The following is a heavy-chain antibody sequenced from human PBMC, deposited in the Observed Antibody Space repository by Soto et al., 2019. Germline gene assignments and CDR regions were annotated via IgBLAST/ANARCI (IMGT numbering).Heavy chain of an antibody. J-gene: IGHJ4*02. CDR2: INHSGST. V-gene: IGHV4-34*01. CDR3: ASGPGRGFTGQVGYYFDY. CDR1: GGSFSGYY. D-gene: IGHD3-10*01. Sequence: SETLSLTCAVYGGSFSGYYWSWIRQPPGKGLEWIGEINHSGSTNYNPSLKSRVTISVDTSKNQFSLKLSSVTAADTAVYYCASGPGRGFTGQVGYYFDYWGQGTLVTVSS.